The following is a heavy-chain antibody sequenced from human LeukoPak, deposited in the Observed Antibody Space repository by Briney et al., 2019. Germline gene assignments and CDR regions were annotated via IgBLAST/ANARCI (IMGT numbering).Heavy chain of an antibody. D-gene: IGHD6-6*01. CDR2: INYSGST. Sequence: SETLSLTCTVSGVSISSSNYYWSWIRQPPGKGLEWIGSINYSGSTYYNPSLESRVTISVDTSKNQFSLKLSSVTAADTAVYYCGRYSDSSGWFDPWGQGTLVTVSS. V-gene: IGHV4-39*01. CDR1: GVSISSSNYY. J-gene: IGHJ5*02. CDR3: GRYSDSSGWFDP.